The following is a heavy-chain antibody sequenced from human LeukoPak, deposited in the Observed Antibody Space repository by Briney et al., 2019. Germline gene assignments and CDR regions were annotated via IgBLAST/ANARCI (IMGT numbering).Heavy chain of an antibody. CDR3: ARDDYGAPMDV. CDR2: ISAYNGNT. CDR1: VYTFTSYG. J-gene: IGHJ6*04. Sequence: GASVKVSFKASVYTFTSYGVSWVRQAPGQGLEWMGWISAYNGNTNYAQKLQGRVTTTTDTSTSTAYMELRSLRSDDTAVYYCARDDYGAPMDVWGKGTAVTVTS. D-gene: IGHD4-17*01. V-gene: IGHV1-18*01.